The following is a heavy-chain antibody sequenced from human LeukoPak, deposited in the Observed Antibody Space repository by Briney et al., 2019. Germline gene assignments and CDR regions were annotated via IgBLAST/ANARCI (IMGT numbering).Heavy chain of an antibody. CDR1: GFTFSTYW. Sequence: PGGSLRLSCAASGFTFSTYWMHWVRQVPGKGLVWVSRIKSDGSITTYADSVEGRFTISRDNAKNTVYLQMNSLRAEDTAMYYCRIWFGNSAGFDVWGQGTMVTVSS. D-gene: IGHD3-10*01. CDR3: RIWFGNSAGFDV. V-gene: IGHV3-74*01. J-gene: IGHJ3*01. CDR2: IKSDGSIT.